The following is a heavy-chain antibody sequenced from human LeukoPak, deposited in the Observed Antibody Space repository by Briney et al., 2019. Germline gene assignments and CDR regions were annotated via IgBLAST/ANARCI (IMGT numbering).Heavy chain of an antibody. CDR1: VYSFTDYY. Sequence: ASVKVSCKASVYSFTDYYIHWVRQAPGQGLEWMGWITPNSGGTNYAQKFQGWVTMTRDTSISTAYMEVSRLTSDDTAVYYCASSGSNIATSGTADYFDFWGQGALVTVSS. V-gene: IGHV1-2*04. CDR2: ITPNSGGT. J-gene: IGHJ4*02. D-gene: IGHD6-13*01. CDR3: ASSGSNIATSGTADYFDF.